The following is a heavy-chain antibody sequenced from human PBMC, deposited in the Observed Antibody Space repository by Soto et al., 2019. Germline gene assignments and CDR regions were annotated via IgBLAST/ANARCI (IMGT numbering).Heavy chain of an antibody. D-gene: IGHD2-21*02. Sequence: GGSLRLSCAASGFTFSSYEMNWVRQAPGKGLEWVSYISSSSSTIYYADSVKGRFTISRDNAKNSLYLQMNSLRAEDTAVYYCARVRGSVVTAIRYYYFDLWGRGTLVTVSS. CDR3: ARVRGSVVTAIRYYYFDL. CDR1: GFTFSSYE. J-gene: IGHJ2*01. V-gene: IGHV3-48*03. CDR2: ISSSSSTI.